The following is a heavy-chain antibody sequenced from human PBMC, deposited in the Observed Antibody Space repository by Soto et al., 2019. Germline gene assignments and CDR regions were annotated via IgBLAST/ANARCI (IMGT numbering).Heavy chain of an antibody. CDR1: GFTFSSYA. J-gene: IGHJ4*02. Sequence: EVQLLESGGGLVQPGGSLRLSCAASGFTFSSYAMSWVRQAPGKGLEWVSAISGSGGSTYYADSVKGRFTISRDNSKNTLYLQMNSLRAEDTAVYYCAKEGGGVGGLHLGELSLDYWGQGTLVTVSS. CDR2: ISGSGGST. CDR3: AKEGGGVGGLHLGELSLDY. V-gene: IGHV3-23*01. D-gene: IGHD3-16*02.